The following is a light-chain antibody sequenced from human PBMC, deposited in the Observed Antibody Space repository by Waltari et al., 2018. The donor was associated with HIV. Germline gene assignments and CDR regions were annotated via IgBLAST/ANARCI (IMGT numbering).Light chain of an antibody. Sequence: QSVLTQPPSVSWAPGQRVTLSCTGSSSNIGAGYNVPWYQHLPGPAPKLLVDGDNHRPSGVPDRFSGSKSGTSASLAITGLQAEDEADYYCQSYDSSLSGLVFATGTKVTVL. CDR2: GDN. J-gene: IGLJ1*01. CDR3: QSYDSSLSGLV. V-gene: IGLV1-40*01. CDR1: SSNIGAGYN.